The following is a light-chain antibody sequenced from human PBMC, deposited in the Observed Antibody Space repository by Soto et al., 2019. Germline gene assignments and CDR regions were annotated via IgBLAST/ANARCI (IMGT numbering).Light chain of an antibody. J-gene: IGKJ4*01. CDR1: QSVSSSY. CDR2: GAS. Sequence: LTHSPSFLSLSPWERATLSCRASQSVSSSYLAWYQQKPGQAPRLLIYGASSRATGIPDRFSGSGSGTDFTHTISRLEPEDFAVYYCQQYGSSPLTFGGGTKVDIK. CDR3: QQYGSSPLT. V-gene: IGKV3-20*01.